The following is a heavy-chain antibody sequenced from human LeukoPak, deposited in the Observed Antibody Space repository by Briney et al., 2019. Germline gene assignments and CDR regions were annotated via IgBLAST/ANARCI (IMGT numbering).Heavy chain of an antibody. Sequence: GGSLRLSCAASGFTVSSNEMSWVRQAPGKGLEWVSSISGGSTYYADSRKGRFTISRDNSKNTLHLQMNSLRAEDTAVYYCATESEIGQVDYWGQGSLVTVSS. CDR3: ATESEIGQVDY. V-gene: IGHV3-38-3*01. D-gene: IGHD3/OR15-3a*01. J-gene: IGHJ4*02. CDR1: GFTVSSNE. CDR2: ISGGST.